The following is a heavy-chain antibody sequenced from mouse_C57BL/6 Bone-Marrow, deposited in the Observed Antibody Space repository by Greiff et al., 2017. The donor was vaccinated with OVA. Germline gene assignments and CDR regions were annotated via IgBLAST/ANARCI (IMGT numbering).Heavy chain of an antibody. Sequence: QVQLQQSGPELVKPGASVKISCKASGYAFSSSWMNWVKQRPGKGLEWIGRIYPGDGDTNYNGKFKGKATLTADKSSSTAYRQLSSLTAEDSAVYFCARYNYSNPYAMDYWGQGTSVTVSS. CDR3: ARYNYSNPYAMDY. D-gene: IGHD2-5*01. V-gene: IGHV1-82*01. CDR2: IYPGDGDT. CDR1: GYAFSSSW. J-gene: IGHJ4*01.